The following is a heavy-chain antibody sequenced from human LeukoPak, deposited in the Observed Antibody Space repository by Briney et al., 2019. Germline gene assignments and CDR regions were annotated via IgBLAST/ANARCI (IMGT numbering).Heavy chain of an antibody. D-gene: IGHD6-19*01. Sequence: SETLSLTCTVSGGSISSYYWSWIRQPPGKGLEWIGYIYYSGSTNYNPSLKSRVTISVDTSKNQFPLKLSSVTAADTAVYYCARVVAVAGLGFFDYWGRGTLVTVSS. J-gene: IGHJ4*02. CDR3: ARVVAVAGLGFFDY. CDR1: GGSISSYY. V-gene: IGHV4-59*01. CDR2: IYYSGST.